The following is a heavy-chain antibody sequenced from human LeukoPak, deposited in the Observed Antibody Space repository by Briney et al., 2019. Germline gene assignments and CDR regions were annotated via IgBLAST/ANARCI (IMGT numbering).Heavy chain of an antibody. CDR3: ARDGGNYVRGSYLGPFDY. V-gene: IGHV4-34*01. Sequence: SETLSLTCAVYGGSFSGYYWSWIRQPPGKGLEWIGEINHSGSTNYNPSLKSRVTISVDTSKNQFSLKLSSVTAADTAVYYCARDGGNYVRGSYLGPFDYWGQGTLVTVSS. CDR2: INHSGST. CDR1: GGSFSGYY. J-gene: IGHJ4*02. D-gene: IGHD3-16*02.